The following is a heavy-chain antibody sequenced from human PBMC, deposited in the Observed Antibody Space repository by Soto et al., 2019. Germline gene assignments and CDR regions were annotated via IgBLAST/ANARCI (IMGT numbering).Heavy chain of an antibody. CDR3: ARRRETAMVQDYYYYMDV. CDR2: IYYSGST. Sequence: SETLSLTCTVSGGSISSSSYYWGWLRQPPGKGLEWIGSIYYSGSTYYNPSLKSRVTISVDTSKNQFSLKLSSVTAADTAVYYCARRRETAMVQDYYYYMDVWGKGTTVTVSS. J-gene: IGHJ6*03. D-gene: IGHD5-18*01. V-gene: IGHV4-39*01. CDR1: GGSISSSSYY.